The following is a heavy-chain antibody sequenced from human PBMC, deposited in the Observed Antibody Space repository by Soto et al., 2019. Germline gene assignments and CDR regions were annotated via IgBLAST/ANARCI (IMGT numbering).Heavy chain of an antibody. CDR1: GYTFTSYG. J-gene: IGHJ6*02. CDR3: GRGPSPRAPAGGTPYYYAMDV. D-gene: IGHD6-13*01. CDR2: MNPINGAT. V-gene: IGHV1-8*01. Sequence: ASVKVSCKASGYTFTSYGFSWVRQASGQGLEWMGWMNPINGATGSARRFQGRVSMTRNTATGTAYLELTSLRSDDSAVYYCGRGPSPRAPAGGTPYYYAMDVWGQGTTVTVSS.